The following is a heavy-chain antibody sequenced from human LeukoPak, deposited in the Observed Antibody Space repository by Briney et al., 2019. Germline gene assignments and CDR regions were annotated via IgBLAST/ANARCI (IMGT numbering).Heavy chain of an antibody. CDR1: GGSISSSSYY. Sequence: SETLSLTCTVSGGSISSSSYYWGWIRQPPGKGLEWIGSIYYSGSTYYNPSLKSRVTISVDTSKNQFSLKLSSVTAADTAVYYCARVYITMVRGVTPYYFDYWGQGTLVTVSS. J-gene: IGHJ4*02. CDR2: IYYSGST. V-gene: IGHV4-39*07. CDR3: ARVYITMVRGVTPYYFDY. D-gene: IGHD3-10*01.